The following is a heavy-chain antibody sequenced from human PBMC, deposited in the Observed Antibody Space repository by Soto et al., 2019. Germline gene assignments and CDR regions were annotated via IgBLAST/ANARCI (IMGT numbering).Heavy chain of an antibody. CDR2: INHSGST. CDR3: ARSVRVSVAGNYNWFDP. Sequence: QVQLQQWGAGLLKPSETLSLTCAVYGGSFSGYYWSWIRQPPGKGLEWIGEINHSGSTNYNPSLKSRVTISVDTSKNQFSLKLSSVTAADTAVYYCARSVRVSVAGNYNWFDPWGQGTLVTVSS. D-gene: IGHD6-19*01. CDR1: GGSFSGYY. V-gene: IGHV4-34*01. J-gene: IGHJ5*02.